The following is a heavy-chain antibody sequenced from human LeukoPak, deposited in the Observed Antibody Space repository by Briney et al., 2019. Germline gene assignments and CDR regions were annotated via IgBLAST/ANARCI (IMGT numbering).Heavy chain of an antibody. CDR3: AKDPWAGILTGYPYYFDY. J-gene: IGHJ4*02. V-gene: IGHV3-23*01. D-gene: IGHD3-9*01. CDR1: GLTFSSFA. CDR2: ISGSGGST. Sequence: GGSLRLSCAASGLTFSSFAMNWVRQGPGKGLEWVSAISGSGGSTYYADPVKGRFTISRDNSKNTLCLQMNSLRAEDTAVYYCAKDPWAGILTGYPYYFDYWGQGTLVTVSS.